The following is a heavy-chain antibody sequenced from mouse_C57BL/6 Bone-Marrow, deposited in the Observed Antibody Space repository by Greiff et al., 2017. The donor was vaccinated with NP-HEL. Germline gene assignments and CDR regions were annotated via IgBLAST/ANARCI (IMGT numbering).Heavy chain of an antibody. CDR3: ARTIVTHYYAMDY. V-gene: IGHV1-18*01. CDR1: GYTFTDYN. CDR2: INPNNGGT. Sequence: VQLKESGPELVKPGASVKIPCKASGYTFTDYNMDWVKQSHGKSLEWIGDINPNNGGTIYNQKFKGKATLTVDKSSSTAYMELRSLTSEDTAVYYCARTIVTHYYAMDYWGQGTSVTVSS. D-gene: IGHD2-5*01. J-gene: IGHJ4*01.